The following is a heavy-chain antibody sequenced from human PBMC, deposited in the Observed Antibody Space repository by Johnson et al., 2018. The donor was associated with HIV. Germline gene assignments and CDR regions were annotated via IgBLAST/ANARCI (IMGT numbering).Heavy chain of an antibody. J-gene: IGHJ3*01. V-gene: IGHV3-15*01. CDR3: TTDGRIPVAHHDAFDV. Sequence: VQLVESGGGVVQPGGSRRLSCAASGFTFSNAWMSWVRQAPGRGLEWVGRLKSKTDGGTTDYAAHVKGRFTISRDDSKNTLYLQMNSLKTEDTAVYYCTTDGRIPVAHHDAFDVWGQGTMVTVSS. CDR2: LKSKTDGGTT. CDR1: GFTFSNAW. D-gene: IGHD6-19*01.